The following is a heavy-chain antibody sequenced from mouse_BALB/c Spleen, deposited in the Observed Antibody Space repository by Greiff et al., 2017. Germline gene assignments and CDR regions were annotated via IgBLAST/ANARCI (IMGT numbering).Heavy chain of an antibody. V-gene: IGHV1S132*01. CDR1: GYTFTSYW. CDR2: IFPGTGTT. D-gene: IGHD2-4*01. Sequence: QVQLQQSGAELVKPGASVKLSCKTSGYTFTSYWIQWVKQRPGQGLGWIGEIFPGTGTTYYNEKFKGKATLTIDTSSSTAYMQLSSLTSEDSAVYFCARGDYDYAMDYWGQGTSVTVSS. CDR3: ARGDYDYAMDY. J-gene: IGHJ4*01.